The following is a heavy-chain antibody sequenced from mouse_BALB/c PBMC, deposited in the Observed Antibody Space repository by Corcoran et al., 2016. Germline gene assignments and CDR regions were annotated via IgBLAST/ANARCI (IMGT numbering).Heavy chain of an antibody. D-gene: IGHD4-1*01. V-gene: IGHV14-3*02. Sequence: EVQLQQSGAELVKPGPSVKLSCTASGFNIKDTYMHWVKQRPEQGLGWIGRIDPANGNTKYDPKFQGKATITADISSNTAYLQLSSLTSEDTAVYFCARWEWYFDVWGAGTTVTVSS. CDR2: IDPANGNT. CDR1: GFNIKDTY. J-gene: IGHJ1*01. CDR3: ARWEWYFDV.